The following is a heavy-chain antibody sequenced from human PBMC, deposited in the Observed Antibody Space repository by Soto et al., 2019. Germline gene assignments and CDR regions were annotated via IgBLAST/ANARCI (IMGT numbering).Heavy chain of an antibody. CDR2: ISGSGGST. Sequence: GGSLRLSCAASGFTFSSYAMSWVRQAPGKGLEWVSAISGSGGSTYYADSVKGRFTISRDNSKNTLYLQMNSLRAEDTAVYYCATWNDGGYYYMDVWGKGTTATVSS. J-gene: IGHJ6*03. CDR1: GFTFSSYA. D-gene: IGHD1-1*01. V-gene: IGHV3-23*01. CDR3: ATWNDGGYYYMDV.